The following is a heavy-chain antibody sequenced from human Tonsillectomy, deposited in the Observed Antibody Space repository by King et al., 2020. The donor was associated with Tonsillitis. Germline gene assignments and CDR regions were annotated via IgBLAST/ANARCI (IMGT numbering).Heavy chain of an antibody. Sequence: VQLVESGGGLVQPGGSLRLSCAASGFTFSIFAITWVRKAPGKGLWWVSRIIDGAGGTYSADSVNGRFTISRDNSKNTLYLQVNGLRAEDTAVYYCAKLLRSGYHLYYMDVWGKGTTVTVSS. J-gene: IGHJ6*03. CDR1: GFTFSIFA. CDR2: IIDGAGGT. D-gene: IGHD3-3*01. CDR3: AKLLRSGYHLYYMDV. V-gene: IGHV3-23*04.